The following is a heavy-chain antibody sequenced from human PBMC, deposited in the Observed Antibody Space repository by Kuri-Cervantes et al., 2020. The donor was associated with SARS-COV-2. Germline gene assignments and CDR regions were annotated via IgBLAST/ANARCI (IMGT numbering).Heavy chain of an antibody. J-gene: IGHJ4*02. V-gene: IGHV3-21*01. CDR3: ARGGTDFWSGYSEDLGY. CDR1: GFTISSYN. CDR2: LSSSSSYI. Sequence: GGSLRLSCAASGFTISSYNMNWVRQAPEKGLEWVSSLSSSSSYIYYADSVKGRFTISRGDTKNSLYLQMNSLRAEDTAVYYCARGGTDFWSGYSEDLGYWGQGTLVTVSS. D-gene: IGHD3-3*01.